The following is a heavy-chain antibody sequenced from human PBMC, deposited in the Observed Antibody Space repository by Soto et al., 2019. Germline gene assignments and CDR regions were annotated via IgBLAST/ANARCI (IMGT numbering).Heavy chain of an antibody. D-gene: IGHD3-3*01. Sequence: SETLSLTCTVSGGSISSYYWSWLRQPPGKGLEWIGYIYYSGSTNYNPSLKSRVTISVDTYKNQFSLKLSSVTAADTAVYYSARNYDFWSGLDAFDIWGQGTMVTVSS. CDR1: GGSISSYY. CDR2: IYYSGST. V-gene: IGHV4-59*08. J-gene: IGHJ3*02. CDR3: ARNYDFWSGLDAFDI.